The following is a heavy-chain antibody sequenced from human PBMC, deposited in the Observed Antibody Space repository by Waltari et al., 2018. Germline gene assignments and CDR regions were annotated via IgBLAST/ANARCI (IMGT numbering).Heavy chain of an antibody. V-gene: IGHV4-34*01. CDR3: ARCSDGSYEDYYYGMDV. Sequence: QVQLQQWGAGLLKPSETLSLPCAVYGGSFSGYYLSWIRQPPGKGLEWIGEINHSGSTNYNPSLKSRVTISVDTSKNQFSLKLSSVTAADTAVYYCARCSDGSYEDYYYGMDVWGQGTTVTVSS. D-gene: IGHD2-15*01. CDR2: INHSGST. CDR1: GGSFSGYY. J-gene: IGHJ6*02.